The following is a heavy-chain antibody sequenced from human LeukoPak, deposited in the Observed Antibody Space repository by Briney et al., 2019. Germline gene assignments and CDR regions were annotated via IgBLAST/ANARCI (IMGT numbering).Heavy chain of an antibody. CDR2: IYTSGST. Sequence: PPETLSLTCTVSGGSISSYYWSWIRQPAGKGLEWIGRIYTSGSTNYNPSLKSRVTMSVDTSKNQFSLKLSSVTAADTAVYYCARDSGYYGSGSFPFDYWGQGTLVTVSS. V-gene: IGHV4-4*07. J-gene: IGHJ4*02. CDR3: ARDSGYYGSGSFPFDY. D-gene: IGHD3-10*01. CDR1: GGSISSYY.